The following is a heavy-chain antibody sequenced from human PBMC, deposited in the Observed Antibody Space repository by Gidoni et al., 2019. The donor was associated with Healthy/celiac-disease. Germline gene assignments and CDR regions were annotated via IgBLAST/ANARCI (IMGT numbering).Heavy chain of an antibody. CDR1: GLNFSSYA. CDR3: AKMPGGLSWLNDY. J-gene: IGHJ4*02. V-gene: IGHV3-23*01. D-gene: IGHD2-8*02. Sequence: EVELLESGGGMVQPGGSVRLSCAAAGLNFSSYAMSWVRQAPGKGLEWVSAISGSGGSTYYADSVKGRFTISRDNSKNTLYLQMNSLRAEDTAVYYCAKMPGGLSWLNDYWGQGTLVTVSS. CDR2: ISGSGGST.